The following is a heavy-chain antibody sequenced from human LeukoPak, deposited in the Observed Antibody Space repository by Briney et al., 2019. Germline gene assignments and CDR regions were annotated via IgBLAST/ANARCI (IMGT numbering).Heavy chain of an antibody. CDR3: AREVRSGSSSAEDYYYGMDV. Sequence: PSETLSLTGTVSGGSISSYYWSWIRQPPGKGLEWIGYIYYCGSTNYNPSLKSRVTISVDTSRNQFSLKLSSVTAADTAVYYCAREVRSGSSSAEDYYYGMDVWGQGTTVTVSS. CDR1: GGSISSYY. J-gene: IGHJ6*02. V-gene: IGHV4-59*01. CDR2: IYYCGST. D-gene: IGHD6-13*01.